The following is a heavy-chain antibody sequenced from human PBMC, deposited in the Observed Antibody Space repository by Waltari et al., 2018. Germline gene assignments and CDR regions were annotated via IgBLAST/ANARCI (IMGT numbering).Heavy chain of an antibody. CDR2: IYTSGST. Sequence: QVQLQESGPGLVKPSETLSLTCTVSGGSISSYYWSWIRQPPGKGLEWIGYIYTSGSTNYNPSLKSRVTISVATSKNQFSLKLSSVTAADTAVYYCARDGDTIFRNHNRYYYYYMDVWGKGTTVTVSS. CDR1: GGSISSYY. V-gene: IGHV4-4*09. J-gene: IGHJ6*03. CDR3: ARDGDTIFRNHNRYYYYYMDV. D-gene: IGHD3-9*01.